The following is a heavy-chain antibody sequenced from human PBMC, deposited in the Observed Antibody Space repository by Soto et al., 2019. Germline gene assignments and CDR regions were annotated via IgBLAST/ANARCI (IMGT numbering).Heavy chain of an antibody. CDR3: ARDTSYYDSSGYCDAFDI. D-gene: IGHD3-22*01. CDR1: GGSISSGGYY. Sequence: SETLSLTCTVSGGSISSGGYYWSWIRQHPGKGLEWIGYIYYSGSTYYNPSLKSRVTISVDTSKNQFSLKLSSVTAADTAVYNCARDTSYYDSSGYCDAFDIWGQGTMVTVSS. V-gene: IGHV4-31*03. CDR2: IYYSGST. J-gene: IGHJ3*02.